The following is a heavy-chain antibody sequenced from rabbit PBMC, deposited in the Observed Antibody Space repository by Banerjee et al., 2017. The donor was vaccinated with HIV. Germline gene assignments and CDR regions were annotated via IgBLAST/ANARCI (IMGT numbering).Heavy chain of an antibody. CDR2: INAITGKA. CDR1: GFSFSNKAV. V-gene: IGHV1S45*01. CDR3: ARGSATMTMVIIGYYLSL. J-gene: IGHJ4*01. D-gene: IGHD2-1*01. Sequence: QEQLVESGGGLVKPEGSLKLSCTASGFSFSNKAVMCWVRQTPGKGLEWIACINAITGKAVYANWAKGRFTFSKTSSTTVTLQMTTLTAADTATYFCARGSATMTMVIIGYYLSLWGQGTLVTVS.